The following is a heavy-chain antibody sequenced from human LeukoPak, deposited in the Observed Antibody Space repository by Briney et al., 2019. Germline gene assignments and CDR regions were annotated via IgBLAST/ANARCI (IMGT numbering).Heavy chain of an antibody. D-gene: IGHD1-26*01. Sequence: GGSLRLSYAASGFTFSSYAMHWVRQAPGKGLEWVAFIRYDGTNKYYADSVKGRFTISRDNSMNTLYLQMNSLRAEDTAVYYCAKVGEGANDAWGQGTLVTVSS. CDR3: AKVGEGANDA. V-gene: IGHV3-30*02. CDR2: IRYDGTNK. J-gene: IGHJ5*02. CDR1: GFTFSSYA.